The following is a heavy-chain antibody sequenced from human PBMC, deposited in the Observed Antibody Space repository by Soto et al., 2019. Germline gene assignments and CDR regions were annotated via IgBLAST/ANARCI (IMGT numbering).Heavy chain of an antibody. J-gene: IGHJ5*02. CDR1: GDSVSSNSAA. D-gene: IGHD3-3*01. Sequence: SQTLSLTCAISGDSVSSNSAAWNWIRHSPSRGLEWLGRTYYRSKWYNDYAVSVKSRITINTDTSKNQFSLQLNSVTPEDTAVYYCARDRAGLWSGYSTSSYNWFDPWGQGTLVTVSS. V-gene: IGHV6-1*01. CDR3: ARDRAGLWSGYSTSSYNWFDP. CDR2: TYYRSKWYN.